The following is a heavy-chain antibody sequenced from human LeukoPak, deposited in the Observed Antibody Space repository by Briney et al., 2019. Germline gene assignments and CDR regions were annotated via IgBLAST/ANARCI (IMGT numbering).Heavy chain of an antibody. Sequence: ASVKVSCKASGYTFTGYYMQWVRQAPGQGLEWMGWINPNSGGTNYAQKFQGRVTMTRDTSISTAYMELSRLRSDDTAVYYCARDLEPGYCSGVSTYCGQGTLVTVSS. CDR1: GYTFTGYY. V-gene: IGHV1-2*02. CDR3: ARDLEPGYCSGVSTY. CDR2: INPNSGGT. D-gene: IGHD2-15*01. J-gene: IGHJ4*02.